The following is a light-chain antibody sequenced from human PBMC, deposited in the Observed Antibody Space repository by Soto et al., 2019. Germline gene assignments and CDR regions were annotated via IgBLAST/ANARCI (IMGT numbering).Light chain of an antibody. Sequence: EVVLTQSPAALSLSPGERATLSCRASQSVNSYLAWYQQKPGQAPRLLIYDASNRATGIPARFSGSGSGTDFTLTISRLEPEDFAVYYCQQRSNWPPITFGQGTRLE. CDR2: DAS. CDR3: QQRSNWPPIT. V-gene: IGKV3-11*01. J-gene: IGKJ5*01. CDR1: QSVNSY.